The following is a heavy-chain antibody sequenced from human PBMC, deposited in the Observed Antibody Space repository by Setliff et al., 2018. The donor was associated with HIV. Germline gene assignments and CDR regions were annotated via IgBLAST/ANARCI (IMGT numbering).Heavy chain of an antibody. J-gene: IGHJ4*02. CDR3: ARETAGGHWDEY. CDR2: INPGGGST. Sequence: ASVKVSCKASGYTFTSYYMHWVRQAPRHGLEWMGIINPGGGSTAYAQKFQGRVTMTRDTSTTTVYMDLNSLTSEDTAVYYCARETAGGHWDEYWGQGTLVTVSS. V-gene: IGHV1-46*01. D-gene: IGHD6-19*01. CDR1: GYTFTSYY.